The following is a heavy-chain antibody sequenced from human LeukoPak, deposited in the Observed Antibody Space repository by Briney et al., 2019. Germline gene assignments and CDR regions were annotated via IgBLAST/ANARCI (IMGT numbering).Heavy chain of an antibody. CDR1: GLTFPRYA. D-gene: IGHD3/OR15-3a*01. J-gene: IGHJ2*01. CDR2: ISGSGRDT. CDR3: AKWGDFWTGLNNWYFEL. V-gene: IGHV3-23*01. Sequence: GGSPRLSCAASGLTFPRYAFAWVRQAPGRGLQWVSGISGSGRDTFYSDSVKGRFTISRDNSKNTHYLQVSSLTAEDTAVYYCAKWGDFWTGLNNWYFELWGRGTLVTVSS.